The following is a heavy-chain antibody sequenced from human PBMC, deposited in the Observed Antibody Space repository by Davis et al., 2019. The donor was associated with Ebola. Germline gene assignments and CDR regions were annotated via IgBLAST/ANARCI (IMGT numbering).Heavy chain of an antibody. CDR1: GYTFTSYA. J-gene: IGHJ6*04. CDR2: INAGNGNT. V-gene: IGHV1-3*01. CDR3: ARATLYYDSSEGGMDV. D-gene: IGHD3-22*01. Sequence: AASVKVSCKASGYTFTSYAMHWVRQAPGQRLEWMGWINAGNGNTKYSQKFQGRVTITRDTSASTAYMELSRLRSDDTAVYYCARATLYYDSSEGGMDVWGKGTTVTVSS.